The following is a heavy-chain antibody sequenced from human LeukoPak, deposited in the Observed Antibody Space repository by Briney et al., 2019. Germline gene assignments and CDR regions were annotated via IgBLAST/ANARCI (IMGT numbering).Heavy chain of an antibody. J-gene: IGHJ4*02. Sequence: QPGGSLRLSCAASGFTVNSNYMSWVRQAPGKGLERVSIIYKDGRTYYADSVKGRFTIPRDNSRNMLYLQMNSLRAEDTAVYYCARDVNSYAHCGHWGQGTLVTVSS. CDR3: ARDVNSYAHCGH. D-gene: IGHD5-18*01. CDR1: GFTVNSNY. CDR2: IYKDGRT. V-gene: IGHV3-53*01.